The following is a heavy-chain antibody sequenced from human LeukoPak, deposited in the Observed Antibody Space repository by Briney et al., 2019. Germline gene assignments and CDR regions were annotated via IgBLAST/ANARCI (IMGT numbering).Heavy chain of an antibody. J-gene: IGHJ4*02. CDR3: ASLVNVAGYSGHDSDY. D-gene: IGHD5-12*01. CDR1: GGSFSGYY. Sequence: PSETLSLTCAVYGGSFSGYYWSWMRQPPGKGLEWIGEINHSGSTNYNPSLKSRVTISVDTSKSQFSLKLRSVTAADTAVYYCASLVNVAGYSGHDSDYLGQGTLVTVSS. V-gene: IGHV4-34*01. CDR2: INHSGST.